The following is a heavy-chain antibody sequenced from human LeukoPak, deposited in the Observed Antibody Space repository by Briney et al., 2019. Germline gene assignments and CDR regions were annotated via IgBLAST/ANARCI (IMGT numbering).Heavy chain of an antibody. V-gene: IGHV4-38-2*01. CDR2: IYHSGST. J-gene: IGHJ4*02. D-gene: IGHD2-8*01. CDR3: TRHQWWLAPRNFDY. Sequence: PSETLSLTCAVSGYSISSGYYWGRIRQPPGKGLEWIGSIYHSGSTYYNPSLKSRVTISVDTSKNQFSLKLSSVTAADMAVYYCTRHQWWLAPRNFDYWGQGTLVTVSS. CDR1: GYSISSGYY.